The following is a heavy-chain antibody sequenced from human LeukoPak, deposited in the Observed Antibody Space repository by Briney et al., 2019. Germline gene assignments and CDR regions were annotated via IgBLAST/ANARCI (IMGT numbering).Heavy chain of an antibody. Sequence: SVKVSCKASGGAFSSSAITWVRQARGQGLEWMGGIIPLFGTANYAQKFRGRVTFTADAPTSTAYMDLSSLTPDDTAVYYCAIGNGGNAPIDYWGQGTLVTVSS. CDR3: AIGNGGNAPIDY. J-gene: IGHJ4*02. D-gene: IGHD4-23*01. V-gene: IGHV1-69*01. CDR2: IIPLFGTA. CDR1: GGAFSSSA.